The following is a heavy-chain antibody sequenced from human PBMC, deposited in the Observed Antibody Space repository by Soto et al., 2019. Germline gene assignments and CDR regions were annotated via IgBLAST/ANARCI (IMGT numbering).Heavy chain of an antibody. Sequence: GGSLRLSCAASGFTFKDYAMSWVRQAPGKGLEWVSAISGSGGSTYYADSVKGRFTISRDNSKNTLYLQMNSLRAEDTAVYYCAYSSTPFDYWGQGTLVTVSS. CDR2: ISGSGGST. D-gene: IGHD6-13*01. V-gene: IGHV3-23*01. J-gene: IGHJ4*02. CDR1: GFTFKDYA. CDR3: AYSSTPFDY.